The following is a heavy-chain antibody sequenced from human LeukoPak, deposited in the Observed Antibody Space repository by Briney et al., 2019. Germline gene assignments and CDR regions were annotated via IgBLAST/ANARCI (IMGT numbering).Heavy chain of an antibody. CDR2: ISHSGSTI. Sequence: GGSLRLPCAASGYMFSEYYMSWIRQTPEKGLEWLSYISHSGSTIYYADSVRGRFTISRDNAKNSLHLQMNSLRDEDTAVYYCAREVYFYGDSAMEGGFDIWGQGTMVTVSS. J-gene: IGHJ3*02. D-gene: IGHD3-10*01. CDR3: AREVYFYGDSAMEGGFDI. CDR1: GYMFSEYY. V-gene: IGHV3-11*04.